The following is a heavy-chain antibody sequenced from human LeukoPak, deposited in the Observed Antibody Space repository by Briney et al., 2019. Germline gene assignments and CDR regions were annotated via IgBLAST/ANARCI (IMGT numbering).Heavy chain of an antibody. J-gene: IGHJ3*02. CDR3: ATEVRESGASSRNAFDI. D-gene: IGHD2-15*01. V-gene: IGHV3-74*01. Sequence: QTGGSLRLSCTASGLTFSSYWMHWVRQAPGKGLVWVSLINSDGSYTDFADSVKGRFTISRDNAQSTLYLQMNSLRAEDTAVYYCATEVRESGASSRNAFDIWGQGTVVSVSS. CDR2: INSDGSYT. CDR1: GLTFSSYW.